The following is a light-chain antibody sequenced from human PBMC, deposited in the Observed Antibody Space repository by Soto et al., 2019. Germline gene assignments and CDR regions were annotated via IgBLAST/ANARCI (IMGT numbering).Light chain of an antibody. V-gene: IGKV3D-15*01. CDR3: QQYSNWPPWT. J-gene: IGKJ1*01. CDR2: GAS. CDR1: QSVSTN. Sequence: LVMTQSPATLSVSPGQRATLSCRTSQSVSTNLAWYQQKPGQAPRRLIYGASTRATGIPARFSGSGSGKEFTLTISVLQSDDFAVYYCQQYSNWPPWTFGQGTRVDFK.